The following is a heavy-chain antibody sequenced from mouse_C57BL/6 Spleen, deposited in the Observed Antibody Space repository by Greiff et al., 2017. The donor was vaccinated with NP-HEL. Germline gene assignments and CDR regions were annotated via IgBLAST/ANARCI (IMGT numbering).Heavy chain of an antibody. CDR2: IYPGDGDT. Sequence: VQLQQSGAELVKPGASVKISCKASGYAFSSYWMNWVKQRPGKGLEWIGQIYPGDGDTNYNGKFKGKATLTADKSSSTAYMQLSSLTSEDSAVYFCARGLGYGSSYGWFAYWGQGTLVTVSA. V-gene: IGHV1-80*01. CDR1: GYAFSSYW. D-gene: IGHD1-1*01. CDR3: ARGLGYGSSYGWFAY. J-gene: IGHJ3*01.